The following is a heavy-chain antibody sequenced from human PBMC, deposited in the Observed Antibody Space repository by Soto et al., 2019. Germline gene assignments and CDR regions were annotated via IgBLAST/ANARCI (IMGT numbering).Heavy chain of an antibody. CDR2: VYARGAT. V-gene: IGHV4-59*10. J-gene: IGHJ6*02. Sequence: SETLSLTCSVSGASITSYYWSWIRQSAGEGLQWIGRVYARGATNYNPSLKSRVSISGDTSKNQISLKLTSVTAADTAVYYCARSSGDDFFYYGMDVWGHGTTVTVSS. CDR1: GASITSYY. D-gene: IGHD4-17*01. CDR3: ARSSGDDFFYYGMDV.